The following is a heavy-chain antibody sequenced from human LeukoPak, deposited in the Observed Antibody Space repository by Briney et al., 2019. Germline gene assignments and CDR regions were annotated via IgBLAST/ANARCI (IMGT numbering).Heavy chain of an antibody. CDR1: GYSTDNGYY. V-gene: IGHV4-38-2*01. D-gene: IGHD5-24*01. Sequence: SETLSLTCVVSGYSTDNGYYWGWIRQPPGKGLEWIGSVHHSGSTFYNPSLKSRVTMSVDTSKNQFSLKVNSVTAADTGVYYCARGPPRFVSYWGQGTLVTVSS. J-gene: IGHJ4*02. CDR3: ARGPPRFVSY. CDR2: VHHSGST.